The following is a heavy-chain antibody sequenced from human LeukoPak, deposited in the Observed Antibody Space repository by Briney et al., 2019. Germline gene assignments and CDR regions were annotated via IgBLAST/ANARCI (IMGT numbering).Heavy chain of an antibody. CDR2: IKSKTDGGTT. Sequence: GGSLRLSCAASGFTFSNAWMSWVRQAPGKGLEWVGRIKSKTDGGTTDYAAPVKGRFTISRDDSKNTLYLQMNSLKTEDTAVYYCARGAPYSSGWRFNFDYWGQGTLVTVSS. V-gene: IGHV3-15*01. CDR3: ARGAPYSSGWRFNFDY. CDR1: GFTFSNAW. J-gene: IGHJ4*02. D-gene: IGHD6-19*01.